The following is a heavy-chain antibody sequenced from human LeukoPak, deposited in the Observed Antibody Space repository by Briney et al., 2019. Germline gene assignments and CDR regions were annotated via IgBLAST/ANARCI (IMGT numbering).Heavy chain of an antibody. J-gene: IGHJ3*02. V-gene: IGHV3-30*18. CDR2: MSYDGNNR. CDR3: AKERVRGVIFDAFDI. Sequence: GRSLRLSCLASGFTFSSYAMHWVRQAPGKGLEWVAVMSYDGNNRYYTDSVKGRFTISRDNSKNTVYLQVNSLRAEDTAVYYCAKERVRGVIFDAFDIWGQGTMVTVSS. D-gene: IGHD3-10*01. CDR1: GFTFSSYA.